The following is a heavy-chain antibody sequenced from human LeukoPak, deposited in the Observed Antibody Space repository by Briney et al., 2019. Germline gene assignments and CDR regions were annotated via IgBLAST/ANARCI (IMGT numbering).Heavy chain of an antibody. CDR1: GGSISSRSYF. D-gene: IGHD1-26*01. CDR3: ARLGSAGPRRYFDY. CDR2: IYYSGIT. Sequence: SETLSLTCTVSGGSISSRSYFWGWIRQPPGKGLEWIGSIYYSGITYNNPSLKSRVTISVDTSKNQFSLKLSSVTAADTAVYYCARLGSAGPRRYFDYWGQGTLVTVSS. J-gene: IGHJ4*02. V-gene: IGHV4-39*01.